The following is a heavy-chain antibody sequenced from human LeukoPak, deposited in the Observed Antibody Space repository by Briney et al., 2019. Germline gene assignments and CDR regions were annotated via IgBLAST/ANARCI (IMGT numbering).Heavy chain of an antibody. CDR1: GFTFSSYG. CDR2: ISHDGTVQ. Sequence: PGGSLRLSCAASGFTFSSYGMQWVRQAPGKGLEWVAVISHDGTVQHYADSVKGRFTISRDNSDNTLYLQMNRLREEDTAMYYCAKEGTAMASSYFDYWGQGTLITVSS. V-gene: IGHV3-30*18. D-gene: IGHD5-18*01. J-gene: IGHJ4*02. CDR3: AKEGTAMASSYFDY.